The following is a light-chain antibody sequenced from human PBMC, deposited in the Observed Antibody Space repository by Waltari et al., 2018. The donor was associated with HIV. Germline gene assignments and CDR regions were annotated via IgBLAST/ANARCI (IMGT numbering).Light chain of an antibody. CDR2: EVS. CDR3: SSFTSSSSPVQ. CDR1: ISYVGGYDC. Sequence: QSALTQPAPVSGSPGQSIPISCTGTISYVGGYDCVPWYQLHPGKAPKLMIYEVSNRPSGVSNRFSGSKSGNTASLTISGLQAEDEADYYCSSFTSSSSPVQFGGGTKLTVL. V-gene: IGLV2-14*01. J-gene: IGLJ2*01.